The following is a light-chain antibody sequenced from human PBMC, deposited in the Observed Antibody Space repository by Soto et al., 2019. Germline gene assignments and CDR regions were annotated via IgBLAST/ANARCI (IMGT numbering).Light chain of an antibody. CDR3: CSSSGRYTWV. CDR1: SSDVGGYNY. V-gene: IGLV2-11*01. CDR2: DVS. Sequence: QSALTQPRSVSGSPGQSVTISCTGTSSDVGGYNYVSWYQQHPGKAPKRMIYDVSKRPSGVPDRFSGSKSGNTASLTISGLQSEDEADYYCCSSSGRYTWVVVEGTKLTVL. J-gene: IGLJ3*02.